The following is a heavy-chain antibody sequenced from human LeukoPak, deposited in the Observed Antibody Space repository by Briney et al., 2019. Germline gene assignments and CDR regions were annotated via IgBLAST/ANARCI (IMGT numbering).Heavy chain of an antibody. J-gene: IGHJ4*02. CDR2: ISSSSSTI. CDR3: ARDLPPYCSGGSCYPDY. D-gene: IGHD2-15*01. CDR1: GFTFSSYS. Sequence: GALRLSCAASGFTFSSYSMNWVRQAPGKGLEWVSYISSSSSTIYYADSVKGRFTISRDNAKNSLYLQMNSLRDEDTAVYYCARDLPPYCSGGSCYPDYWGQGTLVTVSS. V-gene: IGHV3-48*02.